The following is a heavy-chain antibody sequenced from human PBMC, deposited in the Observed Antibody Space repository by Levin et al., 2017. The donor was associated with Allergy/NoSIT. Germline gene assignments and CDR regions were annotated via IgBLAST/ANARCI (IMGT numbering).Heavy chain of an antibody. Sequence: ASVKVSCKASGFTFTIYDIHWVRQAPGQGLEWVGRLNPNTGGTDSAQKFMGRVTMTRDTSTTTAFMELTRLRPDDTAIYYCAIETIAAPPYNWFDTWGQGALVTVSS. J-gene: IGHJ5*02. CDR3: AIETIAAPPYNWFDT. V-gene: IGHV1-2*06. CDR2: LNPNTGGT. D-gene: IGHD6-13*01. CDR1: GFTFTIYD.